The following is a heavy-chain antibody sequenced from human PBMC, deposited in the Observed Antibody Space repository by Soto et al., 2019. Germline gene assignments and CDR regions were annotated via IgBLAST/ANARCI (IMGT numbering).Heavy chain of an antibody. J-gene: IGHJ4*02. Sequence: PGESLKISCKGSGYSFTSYWIGWVRQMPGKGLEWMGIIYPGDSDTRYSPSFQGQVTISADKSISTAYLQWSSLKASDTAMYFCARSRVWMEQWPMGYYFDYWGQGTLVTVSS. CDR2: IYPGDSDT. CDR1: GYSFTSYW. CDR3: ARSRVWMEQWPMGYYFDY. V-gene: IGHV5-51*01. D-gene: IGHD6-19*01.